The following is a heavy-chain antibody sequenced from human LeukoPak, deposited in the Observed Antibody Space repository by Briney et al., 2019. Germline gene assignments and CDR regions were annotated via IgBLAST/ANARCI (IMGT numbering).Heavy chain of an antibody. CDR3: ARDFQVGYYIAAQSGVSAFDI. J-gene: IGHJ3*02. CDR1: GGSISSYY. D-gene: IGHD6-13*01. Sequence: SETLSLTCTVSGGSISSYYWSWIRQPPGKGLEWIGYIYYRGTTKYNPSLKSRVTISVDTSKNQFSLKLSSVTAADTAVYYCARDFQVGYYIAAQSGVSAFDIWGQGTMVTVSS. V-gene: IGHV4-59*01. CDR2: IYYRGTT.